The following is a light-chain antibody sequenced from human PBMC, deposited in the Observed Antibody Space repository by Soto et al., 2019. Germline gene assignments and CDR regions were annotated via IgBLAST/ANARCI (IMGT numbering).Light chain of an antibody. CDR2: AAS. CDR3: QKYNSASFT. V-gene: IGKV1-27*01. J-gene: IGKJ3*01. CDR1: QGITNS. Sequence: DIQMTQSPSSLSASVGDRVTITCRASQGITNSLAWYQQKPGKIPKLLIYAASTLQSGVPSRFSGSGSGTDFTLTISSLQPEDVATYYCQKYNSASFTFGPGTKVDIK.